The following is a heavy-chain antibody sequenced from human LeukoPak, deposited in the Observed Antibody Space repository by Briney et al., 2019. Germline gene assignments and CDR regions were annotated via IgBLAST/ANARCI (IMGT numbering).Heavy chain of an antibody. CDR2: IWYEGSKN. Sequence: GGSLRLSCAASGFTFSSYAMQWVRQAPGKGLEWVAIIWYEGSKNYYRDSVKGRFTISRDNSKDTLYLQMNSLRAEDTAVYYCARDSSGRCDYGSQGTLVTASS. CDR3: ARDSSGRCDY. J-gene: IGHJ4*02. V-gene: IGHV3-33*01. CDR1: GFTFSSYA. D-gene: IGHD1-26*01.